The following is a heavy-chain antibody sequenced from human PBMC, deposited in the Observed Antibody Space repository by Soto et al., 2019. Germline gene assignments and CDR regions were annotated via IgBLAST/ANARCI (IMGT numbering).Heavy chain of an antibody. V-gene: IGHV2-5*02. CDR3: AQKGPHYFDY. CDR1: GFSLSTRDVG. J-gene: IGHJ4*02. Sequence: SGPTLVNPTQTLTLTGTFSGFSLSTRDVGVGWIRQPPGKALEWLAVIYWDDSKHYSPSLKTRATITKDTSKNQVVLTVTNMDPVDTATYYCAQKGPHYFDYWGQGALVTVSS. CDR2: IYWDDSK.